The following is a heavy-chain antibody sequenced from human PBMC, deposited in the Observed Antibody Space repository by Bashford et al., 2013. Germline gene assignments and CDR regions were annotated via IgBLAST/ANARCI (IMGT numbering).Heavy chain of an antibody. V-gene: IGHV3-30*04. CDR2: ISYDGRDQ. CDR1: GFTFSNYA. J-gene: IGHJ6*02. Sequence: GSLRLSCAASGFTFSNYAVDWVRQAPGKGLEWVALISYDGRDQYYAESVKGRFSISRDNFNNMLYLQVDSLRPEDTALYYCARDRARPPYHYYAMDVWGQGTTVTVSS. D-gene: IGHD6-6*01. CDR3: ARDRARPPYHYYAMDV.